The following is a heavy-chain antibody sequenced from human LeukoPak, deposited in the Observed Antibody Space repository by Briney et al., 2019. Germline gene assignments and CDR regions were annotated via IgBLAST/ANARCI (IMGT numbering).Heavy chain of an antibody. CDR3: VREAGYCASVCLKSNWFDP. Sequence: GGSLRLSCAASGFPFSHYALSWVREPPGKGLEWVSAISNVNTYYAGTERGGLTISRDDSTNMVYLQMNSLRDEDTALYYCVREAGYCASVCLKSNWFDPWGQGTLVTVSS. V-gene: IGHV3-23*01. CDR1: GFPFSHYA. CDR2: ISNVNT. D-gene: IGHD2-21*02. J-gene: IGHJ5*02.